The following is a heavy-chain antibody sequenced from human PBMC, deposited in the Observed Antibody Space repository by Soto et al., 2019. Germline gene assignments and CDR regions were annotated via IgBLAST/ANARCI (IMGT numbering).Heavy chain of an antibody. D-gene: IGHD2-21*01. CDR3: TRDLNHDCGP. CDR1: GFTFIDYW. CDR2: MNPDGSEQ. J-gene: IGHJ5*02. Sequence: EVHLVESGGSLVQPGGSLRLSCAASGFTFIDYWMTWVRQTPGKGLEGVANMNPDGSEQYYLDSVKGRFTISRDNAKNSLYLQMNNLRGEDTAGYYCTRDLNHDCGPWGQGTQVIVSS. V-gene: IGHV3-7*04.